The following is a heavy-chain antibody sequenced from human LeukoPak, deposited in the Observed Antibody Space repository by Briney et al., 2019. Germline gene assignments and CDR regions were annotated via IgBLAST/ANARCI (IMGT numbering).Heavy chain of an antibody. D-gene: IGHD3-22*01. V-gene: IGHV1-69*13. CDR2: IIPIFGTA. CDR3: ARVPNYYDSSGYYRRNAFDI. CDR1: GYTFTSYG. Sequence: SVKVSCKASGYTFTSYGISWVRQAPGQGLEWMGGIIPIFGTANYAQKFQGRVTITADESTSTAYMELSSLRSEDTAVYYCARVPNYYDSSGYYRRNAFDIWGQGTMVTVSS. J-gene: IGHJ3*02.